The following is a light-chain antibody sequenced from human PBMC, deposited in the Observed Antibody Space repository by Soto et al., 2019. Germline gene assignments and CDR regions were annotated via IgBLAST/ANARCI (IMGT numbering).Light chain of an antibody. CDR2: STS. Sequence: QSVLTQPPSASGTPGQIVAISCSGSSSNIGSNTVTWYQQLPGTAPKLLIYSTSQRSSGVHGRFSGSKSGASASLSISGLQSEDEADYYCAAWDDRLDVYVFGTGTKVTVL. V-gene: IGLV1-44*01. CDR3: AAWDDRLDVYV. CDR1: SSNIGSNT. J-gene: IGLJ1*01.